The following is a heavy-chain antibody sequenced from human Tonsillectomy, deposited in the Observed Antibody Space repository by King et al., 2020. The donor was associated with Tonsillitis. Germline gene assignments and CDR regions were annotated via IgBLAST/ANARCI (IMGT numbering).Heavy chain of an antibody. CDR1: GFTFSSYS. V-gene: IGHV3-21*01. CDR2: ISSISRFI. CDR3: ARIDTAMVPY. D-gene: IGHD5-18*01. J-gene: IGHJ4*02. Sequence: VQLVESGGGLVKPGGSLRLSCSASGFTFSSYSMNWVRQAPGKGLEWVSSISSISRFIYYADSVMGRFTISTDNAKNSLYLKMNSLIAEDTAVYYCARIDTAMVPYWGQGTLVTVSS.